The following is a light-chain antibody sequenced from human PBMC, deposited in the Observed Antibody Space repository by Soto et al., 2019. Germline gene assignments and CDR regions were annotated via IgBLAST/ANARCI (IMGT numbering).Light chain of an antibody. J-gene: IGKJ1*01. CDR2: WAS. CDR1: QSVLYSSNNKNY. V-gene: IGKV4-1*01. CDR3: QQYYSIPPWT. Sequence: DIVMTQSPDSLAVSLGERATINCKSSQSVLYSSNNKNYLAWYQHKPGQPPKLLIYWASTRESGVPDRFSGSRSGTDLTLTISSLQAEDVAVYYCQQYYSIPPWTFGQGTKVEIK.